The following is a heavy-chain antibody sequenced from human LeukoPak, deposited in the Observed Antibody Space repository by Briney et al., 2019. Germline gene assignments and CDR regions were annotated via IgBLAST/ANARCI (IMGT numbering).Heavy chain of an antibody. J-gene: IGHJ4*02. CDR3: AKDWYYDFWSGYSFDY. CDR2: IRYDGSNK. D-gene: IGHD3-3*01. V-gene: IGHV3-30*02. CDR1: GFTFSTYW. Sequence: GGSLRLSCTASGFTFSTYWMSWVRQAPGKGLEWVAFIRYDGSNKYYADSVKGRFTISRDNSKNTLYLQMNSLRAEDTAVYYCAKDWYYDFWSGYSFDYWGQGTLVTVSS.